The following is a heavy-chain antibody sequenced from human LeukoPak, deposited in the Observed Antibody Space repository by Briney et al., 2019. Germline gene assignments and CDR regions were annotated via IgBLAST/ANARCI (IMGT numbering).Heavy chain of an antibody. CDR3: VHLLTVTGPRNDPFDI. CDR1: GFSLSTTGAD. J-gene: IGHJ3*02. Sequence: SGPTLVNPTQTLTLTCTFPGFSLSTTGADLGWIRQPPGKALEWLALIYSSNDKRYSPSLKSRLTLSKDTSKNQVILTLTNLDPVDTATYFCVHLLTVTGPRNDPFDIWGQGTRVTVSS. CDR2: IYSSNDK. V-gene: IGHV2-5*01. D-gene: IGHD6-19*01.